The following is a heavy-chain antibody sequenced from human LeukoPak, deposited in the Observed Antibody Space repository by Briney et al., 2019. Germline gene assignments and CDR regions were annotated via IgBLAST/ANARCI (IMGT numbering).Heavy chain of an antibody. J-gene: IGHJ4*02. CDR2: INSDGSST. Sequence: QPGGSLRLSCAASGFTFSSHWMHWGRQAPGKGLGWVSRINSDGSSTSDADSVTGRFTISRDNAKNTLYLQMNSLRAVDTAVYYCARGPPYGSGSYYPGDYWGQGTLVTVSS. CDR1: GFTFSSHW. CDR3: ARGPPYGSGSYYPGDY. V-gene: IGHV3-74*01. D-gene: IGHD3-10*01.